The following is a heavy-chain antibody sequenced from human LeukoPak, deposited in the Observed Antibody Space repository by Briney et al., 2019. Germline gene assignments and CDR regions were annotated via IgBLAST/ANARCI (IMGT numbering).Heavy chain of an antibody. D-gene: IGHD6-13*01. CDR3: ASTPYSSPLGYFDY. Sequence: GASVKVSRKASGYTFTSYAMHWVRQAPGQRLEWMGWINAGNGNTKYSQKCQGRVTITRDTSASTAYMELSSLRSEDTAVYYCASTPYSSPLGYFDYWGQGTLVTVSS. CDR2: INAGNGNT. V-gene: IGHV1-3*01. CDR1: GYTFTSYA. J-gene: IGHJ4*02.